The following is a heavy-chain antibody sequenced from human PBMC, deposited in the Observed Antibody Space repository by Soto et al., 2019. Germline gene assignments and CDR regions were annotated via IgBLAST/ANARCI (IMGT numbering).Heavy chain of an antibody. J-gene: IGHJ4*02. Sequence: QVQLVESGGGVVQPGRSLRLSCAASGFTFSSYGMHWVRQAPGKGLEWVAVIWYDGSNNYYADSVKGRFTISRDNSKNTLYLQMNSLRAEDTAVYYCARDSSGWYGAGYFDYWGQGTLVTVSS. CDR1: GFTFSSYG. CDR3: ARDSSGWYGAGYFDY. V-gene: IGHV3-33*01. D-gene: IGHD6-19*01. CDR2: IWYDGSNN.